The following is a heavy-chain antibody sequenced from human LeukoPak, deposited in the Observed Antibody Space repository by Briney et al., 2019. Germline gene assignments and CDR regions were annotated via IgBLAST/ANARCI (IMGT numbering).Heavy chain of an antibody. D-gene: IGHD6-13*01. CDR1: GGSISGGGYY. V-gene: IGHV4-31*03. J-gene: IGHJ4*02. CDR3: ASEGSSSFDY. CDR2: IYYSGST. Sequence: PSQTLSLTCTVSGGSISGGGYYWSWIRQHPGKGLEWSGYIYYSGSTYYNPSLKSRATTSVDTTKNQFSLKLRSVTAADTAVYYCASEGSSSFDYWGQGTLVTVSS.